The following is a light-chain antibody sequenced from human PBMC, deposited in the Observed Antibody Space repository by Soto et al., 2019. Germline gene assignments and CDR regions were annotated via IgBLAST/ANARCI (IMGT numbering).Light chain of an antibody. J-gene: IGLJ1*01. CDR1: SSDVGNYNL. CDR3: CSYAGSNTYV. Sequence: QSALTQPASVSGSPGQSITISCTGTSSDVGNYNLVSWYQHHPGKAPKVVIYEGSKWPSGVSHRFSGFKSGNTASLTISGLQAEDEADYHCCSYAGSNTYVFGTGTKVTVL. V-gene: IGLV2-23*01. CDR2: EGS.